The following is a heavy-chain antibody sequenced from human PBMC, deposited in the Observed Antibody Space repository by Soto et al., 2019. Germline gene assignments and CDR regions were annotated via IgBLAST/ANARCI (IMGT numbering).Heavy chain of an antibody. CDR1: GGSFSGYY. Sequence: SETLSLTCAVYGGSFSGYYWSWIRQPPGKGLEWIGEINHSGSTNYNPSLKSRVTISVDTSKNQFSLKLSSVTAADTAVYYCARGHTYYDFWSGYYLFDYWGQGTLVTVS. D-gene: IGHD3-3*01. V-gene: IGHV4-34*01. CDR2: INHSGST. J-gene: IGHJ4*02. CDR3: ARGHTYYDFWSGYYLFDY.